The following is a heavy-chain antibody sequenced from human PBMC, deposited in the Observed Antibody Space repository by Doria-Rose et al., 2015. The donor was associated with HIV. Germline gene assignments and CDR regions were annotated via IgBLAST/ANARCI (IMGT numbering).Heavy chain of an antibody. CDR3: ARIKSSRWYHKYYFDF. CDR2: TFSDDER. J-gene: IGHJ4*02. D-gene: IGHD6-13*01. Sequence: SGPVLVKPTETLTLTCTVSGVSLSSTGMGVSWIRQPPGKALEWLANTFSDDERSYKTSLKSRLTISRGTSKSQVVLTMTDMGPVDTATYYCARIKSSRWYHKYYFDFWGQGTLVIVSA. V-gene: IGHV2-26*01. CDR1: GVSLSSTGMG.